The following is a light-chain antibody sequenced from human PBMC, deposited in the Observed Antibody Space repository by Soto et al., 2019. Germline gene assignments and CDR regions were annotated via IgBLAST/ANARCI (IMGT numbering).Light chain of an antibody. CDR2: DAS. J-gene: IGKJ5*01. CDR3: QQSESVPIT. Sequence: DIQMTQSPSSLSASVGDRVTITCQATQDIGNFLSWHQQKPGKAPKLLIYDASTLQTGVPSRFSGSGSGTDFTFTISSLQPEDIATYYCQQSESVPITFGQGTRLEIK. CDR1: QDIGNF. V-gene: IGKV1-33*01.